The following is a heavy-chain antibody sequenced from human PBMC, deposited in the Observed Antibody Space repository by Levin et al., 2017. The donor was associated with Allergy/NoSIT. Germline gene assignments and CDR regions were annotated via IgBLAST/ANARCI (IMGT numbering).Heavy chain of an antibody. Sequence: GGSLRLSCAASGFTFSSYAMSWVRQAPGKGLEWVSAISGSGGSTYYADSVKGRFTISRDNSKNTLYLQMNSLRAEDTAVYYCAKDYRDRIAAAGTSVYYWGQGTLVTVSS. CDR3: AKDYRDRIAAAGTSVYY. J-gene: IGHJ4*02. CDR2: ISGSGGST. CDR1: GFTFSSYA. D-gene: IGHD6-13*01. V-gene: IGHV3-23*01.